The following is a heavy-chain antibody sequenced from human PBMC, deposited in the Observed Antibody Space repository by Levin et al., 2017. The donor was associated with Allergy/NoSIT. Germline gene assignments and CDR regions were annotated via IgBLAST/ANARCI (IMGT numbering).Heavy chain of an antibody. CDR2: IWYDGSNK. CDR1: GFTFSSYG. CDR3: ARDLSNYYGSGTQDY. Sequence: SCAASGFTFSSYGMHWVRQAPGKGLEWVAVIWYDGSNKYYADSVKGRFTISRDNSKNTLYLQMNSLRAEDTAVYYCARDLSNYYGSGTQDYWGQGTLVTVSS. J-gene: IGHJ4*02. V-gene: IGHV3-33*01. D-gene: IGHD3-10*01.